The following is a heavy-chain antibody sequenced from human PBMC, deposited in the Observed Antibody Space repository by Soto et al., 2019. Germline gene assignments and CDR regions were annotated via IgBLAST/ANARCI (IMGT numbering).Heavy chain of an antibody. D-gene: IGHD6-19*01. V-gene: IGHV3-30*18. J-gene: IGHJ4*02. Sequence: QVQLVESGGGVVQPGRSLRLSCAASGFSFSSYGMHWVRQAPGKGLERVAVISYDVTNKYYADSVKGRFTISRDNSKNTLYLQMNSLRAEDTAVYYCAKDLRIAVAGTDYFDSWGQGTLVTVSS. CDR3: AKDLRIAVAGTDYFDS. CDR1: GFSFSSYG. CDR2: ISYDVTNK.